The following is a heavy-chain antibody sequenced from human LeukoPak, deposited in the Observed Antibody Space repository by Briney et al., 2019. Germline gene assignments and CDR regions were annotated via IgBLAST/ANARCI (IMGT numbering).Heavy chain of an antibody. CDR3: ARVTYGSGTYGAFDY. Sequence: GGSLRLSCAASGFTFTTYAMSWVRQAPGKGLEWVSTISVSGGSTYYADSVKGRFTISRDNSKNTLYLQMNSLRAEDTAVYDCARVTYGSGTYGAFDYWAQGTLVTVSS. CDR1: GFTFTTYA. CDR2: ISVSGGST. D-gene: IGHD3-10*01. J-gene: IGHJ4*02. V-gene: IGHV3-23*01.